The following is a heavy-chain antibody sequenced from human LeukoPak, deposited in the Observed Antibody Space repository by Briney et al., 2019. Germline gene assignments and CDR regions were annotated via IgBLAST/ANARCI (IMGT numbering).Heavy chain of an antibody. CDR2: ISYDGSNK. V-gene: IGHV3-30-3*01. J-gene: IGHJ4*02. CDR1: GFTFSSYA. CDR3: ARDNLRYCSSTSCYTGPDY. D-gene: IGHD2-2*02. Sequence: PGGSLRLSCAASGFTFSSYAMHWVRQAPGKGLEWVAVISYDGSNKYYADSVKGRFTISRDNSKNTLYLQMNSLRAEDTAVYYCARDNLRYCSSTSCYTGPDYWGQGTPVTVSS.